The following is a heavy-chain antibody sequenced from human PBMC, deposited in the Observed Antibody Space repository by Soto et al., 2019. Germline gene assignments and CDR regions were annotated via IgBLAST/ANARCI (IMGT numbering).Heavy chain of an antibody. J-gene: IGHJ4*02. Sequence: SETLSLTCTVSGGSISSSSYYWGWIRQPPGKGLEWIGSIYYSGSTYYNPSLKSRVTISVDTSKNQFSLKLSSVTAADTAVYYCARNGVIAAAPYYFDYWGQGTLVTVSS. CDR2: IYYSGST. D-gene: IGHD6-13*01. V-gene: IGHV4-39*01. CDR1: GGSISSSSYY. CDR3: ARNGVIAAAPYYFDY.